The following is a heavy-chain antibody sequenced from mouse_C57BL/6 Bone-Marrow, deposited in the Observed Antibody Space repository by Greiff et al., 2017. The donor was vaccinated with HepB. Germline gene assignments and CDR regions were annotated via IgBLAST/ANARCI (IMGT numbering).Heavy chain of an antibody. CDR3: ARALGPGYFDY. CDR1: EYEFPSHD. Sequence: EVKLQESGGGLVQPGESMKLSCESNEYEFPSHDMSWVRKTPEKRLELVAAINSDGGSTYYPDTMERRFIISRDNTKKTLYLQMSSLRSEDTALYYCARALGPGYFDYWGQGTTLTVSA. J-gene: IGHJ2*01. V-gene: IGHV5-2*01. CDR2: INSDGGST.